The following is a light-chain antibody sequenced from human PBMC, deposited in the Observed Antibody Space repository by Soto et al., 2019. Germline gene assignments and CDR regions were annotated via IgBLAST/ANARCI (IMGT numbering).Light chain of an antibody. V-gene: IGKV3-15*01. CDR2: GAS. Sequence: ERVMTQSPATLSVSPGERATLSCRASQSVSSNVAWYQQKPGQAPRLLIYGASTRATSIPARFSGSGSGTEFTLTISSLQSEDFAVYYCQQYNNWPLTFGGGTKVEIK. CDR3: QQYNNWPLT. J-gene: IGKJ4*01. CDR1: QSVSSN.